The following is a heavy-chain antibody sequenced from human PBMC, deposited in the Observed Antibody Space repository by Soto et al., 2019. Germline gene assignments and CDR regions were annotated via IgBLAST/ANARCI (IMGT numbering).Heavy chain of an antibody. V-gene: IGHV1-3*01. D-gene: IGHD5-12*01. J-gene: IGHJ4*02. CDR1: GYTFTRFA. Sequence: QVQLVQSGAEVRKAGASVKVSCKASGYTFTRFAIHWVRQAPGQRLEWMGWINGGSGNTKYSQRFQGRVTITRDTSASTVYMEVSSLRSEDTAVYYCAREGDHCGYDYGLDYWGQGTLVTVSS. CDR2: INGGSGNT. CDR3: AREGDHCGYDYGLDY.